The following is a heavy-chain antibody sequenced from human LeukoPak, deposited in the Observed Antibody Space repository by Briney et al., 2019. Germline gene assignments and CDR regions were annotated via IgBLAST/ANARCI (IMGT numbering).Heavy chain of an antibody. V-gene: IGHV3-74*01. CDR2: INTDGSST. CDR3: AKAKSGSYYFDYFDY. D-gene: IGHD1-26*01. Sequence: GGSLRLSCAASGFTFSSYWMHWVRQAPGKGLVWVSRINTDGSSTSYADSVKGRFTISRDNAKNSLYLQMNSLRAEDTALYYCAKAKSGSYYFDYFDYWGQGTLVTVSS. J-gene: IGHJ4*02. CDR1: GFTFSSYW.